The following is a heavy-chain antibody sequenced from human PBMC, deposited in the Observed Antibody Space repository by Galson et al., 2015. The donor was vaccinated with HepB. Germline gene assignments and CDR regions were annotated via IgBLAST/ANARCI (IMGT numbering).Heavy chain of an antibody. CDR3: ARGYYYGSGSYYPKSPRKPSSFDY. D-gene: IGHD3-10*01. CDR1: GGSISSSSYY. Sequence: ETLSLTCTVSGGSISSSSYYWGWIRQPPGKGLEWIGSIYYSGSTYYNPSLKSRVTISVDTSKNQFSLKLSSVTAADTAVYYCARGYYYGSGSYYPKSPRKPSSFDYWGQGTLVTVSS. J-gene: IGHJ4*02. V-gene: IGHV4-39*01. CDR2: IYYSGST.